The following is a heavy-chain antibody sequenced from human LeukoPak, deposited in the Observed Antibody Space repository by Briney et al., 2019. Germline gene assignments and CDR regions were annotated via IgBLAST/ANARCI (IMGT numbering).Heavy chain of an antibody. D-gene: IGHD3-22*01. CDR1: GFTFSSYA. J-gene: IGHJ4*02. Sequence: PGGSLRLSCAASGFTFSSYAMHWVRQAPGKGLEWVAVISYDGSNKYYADSVKGRFTISRDNSKNTLYLQMNSLRAEDTAVYYCAREGGFNYYDSSGYGGVDYWGQGTLVTVSS. CDR3: AREGGFNYYDSSGYGGVDY. CDR2: ISYDGSNK. V-gene: IGHV3-30-3*01.